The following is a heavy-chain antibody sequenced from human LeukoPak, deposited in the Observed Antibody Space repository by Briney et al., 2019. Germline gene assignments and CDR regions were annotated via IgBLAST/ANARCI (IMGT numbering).Heavy chain of an antibody. V-gene: IGHV1-3*03. Sequence: ASVKVSCKASGYTFTSYAMHWVRQAPGQRLEWMGWINAGNGNTKYSQEFQGRVTITRDTSASTAYMELSSLRSEDMAVYYCAREVRGESYYFDYWGQGTLVTVSS. D-gene: IGHD7-27*01. CDR1: GYTFTSYA. J-gene: IGHJ4*02. CDR3: AREVRGESYYFDY. CDR2: INAGNGNT.